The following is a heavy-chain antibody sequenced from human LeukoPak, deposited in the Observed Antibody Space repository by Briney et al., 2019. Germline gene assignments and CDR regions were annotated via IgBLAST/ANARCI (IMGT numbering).Heavy chain of an antibody. CDR1: GGSISSSSYY. Sequence: PSETLSLTCTVSGGSISSSSYYWGWIRQPPGKGLEWIGEINHSGSTNYNPSLKSRVTISVDTSKNQFSLKLSSVTAADTAVYYCARGRTYYYDSSGYYYARYFDLWGRGTLVTVSS. V-gene: IGHV4-39*07. CDR3: ARGRTYYYDSSGYYYARYFDL. J-gene: IGHJ2*01. D-gene: IGHD3-22*01. CDR2: INHSGST.